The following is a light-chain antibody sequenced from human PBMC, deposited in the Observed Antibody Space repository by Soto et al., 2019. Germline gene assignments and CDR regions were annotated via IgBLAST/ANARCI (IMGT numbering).Light chain of an antibody. CDR1: QNIRNW. CDR3: QQSYSNPRD. CDR2: DAS. Sequence: DIQMTQSPSTLCASVGDSVTIACRASQNIRNWLAWYQQTQGKAPNILIYDASTLHSGVPSRFSGNRSGTDFILTISSLQPEDFPTYYCQQSYSNPRDFGQGTRLEIK. J-gene: IGKJ5*01. V-gene: IGKV1-39*01.